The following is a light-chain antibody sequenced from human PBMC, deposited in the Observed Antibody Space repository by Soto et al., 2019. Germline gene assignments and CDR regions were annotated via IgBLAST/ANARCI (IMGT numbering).Light chain of an antibody. CDR2: RNN. CDR3: ATWDDSLNGFYV. V-gene: IGLV1-47*01. J-gene: IGLJ1*01. CDR1: SSNIGATYD. Sequence: SALTQPPSVSGAPGQRVTISCTGSSSNIGATYDVHWYQQLPGTAPKLLIYRNNQRPSGVPDRFSGSKSGTSASLAISGLRSDDEADYFCATWDDSLNGFYVFGTGTKVTVL.